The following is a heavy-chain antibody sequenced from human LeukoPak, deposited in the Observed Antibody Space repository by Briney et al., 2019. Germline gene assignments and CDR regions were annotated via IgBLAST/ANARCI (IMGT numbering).Heavy chain of an antibody. CDR2: INPNSGGT. D-gene: IGHD5-12*01. Sequence: ASVKVSCKASGCTFTGYYMHWVRQAPGQGLEWMGWINPNSGGTNYAQKFQGRATMTRDTSISTAYMELSRLRSDDTAVYYCARAGYSGYDLGYWGQGTLVTVSS. CDR1: GCTFTGYY. V-gene: IGHV1-2*02. CDR3: ARAGYSGYDLGY. J-gene: IGHJ4*02.